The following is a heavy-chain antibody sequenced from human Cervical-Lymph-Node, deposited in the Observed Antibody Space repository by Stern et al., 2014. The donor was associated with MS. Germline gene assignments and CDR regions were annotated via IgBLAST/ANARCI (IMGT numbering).Heavy chain of an antibody. J-gene: IGHJ6*02. CDR3: ARDAHGMDV. Sequence: VQLVESGGGLEQPGGSLRLSCAASGFTFSRYDMHWVRQPPGKGLEWASGINTDGDKLYPASVKGRFTISRENARNSLYLQMNSLRVGDTAVYYCARDAHGMDVWGQGTTVIVSS. V-gene: IGHV3-13*01. CDR1: GFTFSRYD. CDR2: INTDGDK.